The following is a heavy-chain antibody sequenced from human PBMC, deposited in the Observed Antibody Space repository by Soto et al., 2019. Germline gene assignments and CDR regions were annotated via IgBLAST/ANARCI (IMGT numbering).Heavy chain of an antibody. CDR1: GFTFSDHY. CDR3: ARLTMIGWWNYFDY. Sequence: GGSLRLSCAASGFTFSDHYMDWVRQAPGKGLEWVGRTRNKANSYTTEYAASVKGRFTISRDDSKNSLYLQMNSLKTEDTAVYYCARLTMIGWWNYFDYWGQGT. D-gene: IGHD3-22*01. CDR2: TRNKANSYTT. J-gene: IGHJ4*02. V-gene: IGHV3-72*01.